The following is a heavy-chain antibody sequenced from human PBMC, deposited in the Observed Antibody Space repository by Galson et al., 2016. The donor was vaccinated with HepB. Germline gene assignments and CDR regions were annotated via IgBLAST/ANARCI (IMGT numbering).Heavy chain of an antibody. CDR3: ARETAERGRTQLRFGELLSKVGHFYGMDV. CDR2: ISYSGRT. CDR1: DSITSGDYY. D-gene: IGHD3-10*01. V-gene: IGHV4-30-4*01. Sequence: DSITSGDYYWSWIRQPPGKGLEWIGYISYSGRTHYNPSLKSRVTISVDTSKNQFSLKLRSVTAADTAVYYCARETAERGRTQLRFGELLSKVGHFYGMDVWGQGTTVTVSS. J-gene: IGHJ6*02.